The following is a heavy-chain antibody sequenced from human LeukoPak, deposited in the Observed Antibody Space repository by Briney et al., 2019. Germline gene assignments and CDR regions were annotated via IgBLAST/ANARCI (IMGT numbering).Heavy chain of an antibody. J-gene: IGHJ4*02. CDR1: GDSISSYY. Sequence: SETLSLTCNVSGDSISSYYWTWIRQPPGRGLECNGYIYYSGTTNYNPSLKSRVTISVDTSKNQFSLTLSSVTAADTAVYYCARSDGAYQPPDRWGQGTLVTVSS. V-gene: IGHV4-59*01. CDR3: ARSDGAYQPPDR. CDR2: IYYSGTT. D-gene: IGHD2-2*01.